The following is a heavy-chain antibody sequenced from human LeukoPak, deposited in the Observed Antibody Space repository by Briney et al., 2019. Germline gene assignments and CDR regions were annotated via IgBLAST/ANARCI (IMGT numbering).Heavy chain of an antibody. CDR3: TRERSTVTFDY. CDR1: GASISPHY. J-gene: IGHJ4*02. CDR2: VYYNGLT. D-gene: IGHD4-17*01. V-gene: IGHV4-59*11. Sequence: PSGTLSLTCTVSGASISPHYWTWIRQAPGRGLEWIGYVYYNGLTSYNASLRSRLILSVDTARNQVSLKLTSVTAADTAVYYCTRERSTVTFDYWGQGTLVTVSS.